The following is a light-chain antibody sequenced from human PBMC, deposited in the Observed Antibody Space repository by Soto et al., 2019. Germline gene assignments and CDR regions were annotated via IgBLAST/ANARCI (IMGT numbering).Light chain of an antibody. J-gene: IGKJ3*01. CDR3: LHLNSYSPDT. CDR1: QGISSF. V-gene: IGKV1-9*01. CDR2: AAS. Sequence: DIQLTQSPSFLSASVGDRVTITCRASQGISSFLAWYQQKPGKAPELLIFAASTLQNGVPSRFSGSGSGTEFTLTICSLQPEDFATYYCLHLNSYSPDTFGPGTKVDVK.